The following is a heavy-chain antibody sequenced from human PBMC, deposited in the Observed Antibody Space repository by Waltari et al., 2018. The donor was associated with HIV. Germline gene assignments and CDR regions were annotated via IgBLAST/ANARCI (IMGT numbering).Heavy chain of an antibody. CDR2: IWFDGKKT. V-gene: IGHV3-33*03. Sequence: QVQLVESGGGVVQPGTALRLYCVASGFNCNGFGMHRVRQDPGKGLEWLAVIWFDGKKTLYPESMRGRITISRDNSRNALFLQMNSLTAGDTATYYCVREKGSSTGHYYGMDVWGQGTTVTVSS. J-gene: IGHJ6*02. CDR3: VREKGSSTGHYYGMDV. CDR1: GFNCNGFG. D-gene: IGHD2-2*01.